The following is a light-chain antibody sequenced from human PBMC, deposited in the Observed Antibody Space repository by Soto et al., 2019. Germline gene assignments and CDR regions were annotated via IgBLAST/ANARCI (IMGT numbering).Light chain of an antibody. CDR2: AAS. J-gene: IGKJ4*01. CDR1: QSISRR. Sequence: IQMTQSPSSLSASVGDRVSITCRASQSISRRLNWYQHKPGKAPKFLIFAASNLQSGVPSRFSGSGSGTDFTLTISSLQPEDFATYFCLQDDDYPFTFGGGTKVDIK. V-gene: IGKV1-6*01. CDR3: LQDDDYPFT.